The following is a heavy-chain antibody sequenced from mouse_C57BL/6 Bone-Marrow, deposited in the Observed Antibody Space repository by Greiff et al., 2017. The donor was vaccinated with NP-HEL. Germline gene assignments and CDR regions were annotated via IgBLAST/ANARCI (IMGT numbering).Heavy chain of an antibody. D-gene: IGHD1-1*01. CDR3: ARRGTTVVETWYAMDD. J-gene: IGHJ4*01. Sequence: EVQLQQSGPELVKPGASVKIPCKASGYTFTDYNMDWVKQSHGKSLEWIGDINPNNGGTIYNQKFKGKATLTVDKSSSTAYMELRSLTSEDTAVYYCARRGTTVVETWYAMDDWGQGTSVTVSS. CDR2: INPNNGGT. CDR1: GYTFTDYN. V-gene: IGHV1-18*01.